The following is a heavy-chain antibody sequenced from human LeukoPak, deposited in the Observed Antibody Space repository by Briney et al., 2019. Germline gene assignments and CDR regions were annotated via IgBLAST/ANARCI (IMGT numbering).Heavy chain of an antibody. J-gene: IGHJ3*02. CDR1: GGSISSYY. Sequence: PSETLSLTCTVSGGSISSYYRSWIRQPPGKGLEWIAYIYYSGSTNYNPSLKSRVTISLDTSKNQCFLKLSSVTAADTAIYYCARVGGYNDAFDIWGQGTMVTVSS. CDR3: ARVGGYNDAFDI. V-gene: IGHV4-59*01. D-gene: IGHD5-24*01. CDR2: IYYSGST.